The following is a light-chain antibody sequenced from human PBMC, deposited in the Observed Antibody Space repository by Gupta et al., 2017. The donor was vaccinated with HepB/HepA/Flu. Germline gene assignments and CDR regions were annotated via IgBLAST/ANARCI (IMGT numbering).Light chain of an antibody. CDR2: DDS. V-gene: IGLV3-21*03. CDR1: NIGSKS. J-gene: IGLJ2*01. Sequence: SYVLTQPPSVSVAPGKTARITCGGNNIGSKSVHWYQQKPGQAPVLVVYDDSDRPSGSPERFSGSNSGNTATLTISRVEAGEEADYYCQVWDSSSDHHVVFGGGTKLTVL. CDR3: QVWDSSSDHHVV.